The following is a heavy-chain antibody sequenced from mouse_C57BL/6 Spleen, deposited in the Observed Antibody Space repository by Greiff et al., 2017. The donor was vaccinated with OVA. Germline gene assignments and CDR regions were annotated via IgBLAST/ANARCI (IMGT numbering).Heavy chain of an antibody. CDR2: INPNYGTT. V-gene: IGHV1-39*01. Sequence: EVKLMESGPELVKPGASVKISCKASGYSFTDYNMNWVKQSNGKSLEWIGVINPNYGTTSYNQKFKGKATLTVDQSSSTAYMQLNSLTSEDSAVYYCARVGGSSHYAMDYWGQGTSVTVSS. CDR1: GYSFTDYN. J-gene: IGHJ4*01. CDR3: ARVGGSSHYAMDY. D-gene: IGHD1-1*01.